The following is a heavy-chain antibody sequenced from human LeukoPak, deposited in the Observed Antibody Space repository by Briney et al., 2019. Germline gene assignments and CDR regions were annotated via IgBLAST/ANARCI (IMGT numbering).Heavy chain of an antibody. CDR2: INHSGRT. J-gene: IGHJ1*01. Sequence: ETLSLSSALSRGSFTGYYWSSVRQPPGQGLEWMGEINHSGRTKYNPTPKRRVATSPDTSKNPRSLMLCSVTAPHPPPCYCTREVGGSWYWGQTKEYFQHWGQGTLVTVPS. V-gene: IGHV4-34*01. CDR3: TREVGGSWYWGQTKEYFQH. D-gene: IGHD6-13*01. CDR1: RGSFTGYY.